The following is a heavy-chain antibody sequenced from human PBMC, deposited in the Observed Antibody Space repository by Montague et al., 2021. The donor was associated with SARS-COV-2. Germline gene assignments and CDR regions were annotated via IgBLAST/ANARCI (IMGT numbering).Heavy chain of an antibody. Sequence: SETLSLTCSVAGGSFTDYSWNWIRQPPGKGLEWIGQVNHPGDTNYNPSLNSRVTISIDMSKNQFSLELKSVTAADTAVYYCARGAWQCDGVRLGSFDFWGQGTLVTVSS. V-gene: IGHV4-34*01. CDR1: GGSFTDYS. J-gene: IGHJ4*02. CDR3: ARGAWQCDGVRLGSFDF. D-gene: IGHD2-21*01. CDR2: VNHPGDT.